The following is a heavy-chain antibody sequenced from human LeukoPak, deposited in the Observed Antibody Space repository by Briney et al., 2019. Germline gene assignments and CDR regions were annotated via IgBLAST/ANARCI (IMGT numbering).Heavy chain of an antibody. CDR3: ARDRYYDFWSGYYTGRWGGSNYGMDV. Sequence: PSETRSLTCTVSGGSISSGDYYWSWIRQPPGKGLEWIGYIYYSGSTYYNPSLKSRVTISVDTSKNQFSLKLSSVTAVDTAVYYCARDRYYDFWSGYYTGRWGGSNYGMDVWGQGTTVTDSS. V-gene: IGHV4-30-4*01. CDR2: IYYSGST. J-gene: IGHJ6*02. CDR1: GGSISSGDYY. D-gene: IGHD3-3*01.